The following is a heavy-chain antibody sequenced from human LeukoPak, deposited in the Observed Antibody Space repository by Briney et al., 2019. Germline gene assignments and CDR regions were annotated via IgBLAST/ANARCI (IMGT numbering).Heavy chain of an antibody. CDR3: ARDGYYYDSSGYYFDY. J-gene: IGHJ4*02. D-gene: IGHD3-22*01. CDR2: ISSSSSTI. CDR1: GFTFSSYS. V-gene: IGHV3-48*01. Sequence: GGSLRLSCAASGFTFSSYSMNWVRQAPGKGLEWVSYISSSSSTIYYADSVKGRFTISRDNAKNSLYLQMNILRAEDTAVYYCARDGYYYDSSGYYFDYWGQGTLVTVSS.